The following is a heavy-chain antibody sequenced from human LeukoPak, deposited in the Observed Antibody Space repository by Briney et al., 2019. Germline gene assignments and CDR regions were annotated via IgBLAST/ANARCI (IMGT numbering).Heavy chain of an antibody. D-gene: IGHD5-18*01. Sequence: GGSLRLSCAASRFNFDDFGMSWVRQSPGKGLEWVSGINWNAGSIGYTDSVKGRFNISRDNAKRSLYLQTNSLRDEDTALYYCVRVGGYTYGDNWYFDVWGRGTLVTVSS. J-gene: IGHJ2*01. V-gene: IGHV3-20*04. CDR1: RFNFDDFG. CDR3: VRVGGYTYGDNWYFDV. CDR2: INWNAGSI.